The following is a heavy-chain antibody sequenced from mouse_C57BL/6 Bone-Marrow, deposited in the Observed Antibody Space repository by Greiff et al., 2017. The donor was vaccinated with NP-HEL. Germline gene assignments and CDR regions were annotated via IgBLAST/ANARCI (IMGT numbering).Heavy chain of an antibody. CDR2: IYPGSGST. Sequence: VQLQQPGAELVKPGASVKMSCKASGYTFTSYWITWVKQRPGQGLEWIGDIYPGSGSTNYNEKFKSKATLTVDTSSSTAYMQLSSLTSEDSAVYDCAREGSISPTVVEDDWGQGTTLTVSS. D-gene: IGHD1-1*01. V-gene: IGHV1-55*01. J-gene: IGHJ2*01. CDR3: AREGSISPTVVEDD. CDR1: GYTFTSYW.